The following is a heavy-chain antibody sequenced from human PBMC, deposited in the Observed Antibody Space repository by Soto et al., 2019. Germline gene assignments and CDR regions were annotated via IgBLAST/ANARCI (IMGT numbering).Heavy chain of an antibody. Sequence: QVQLQESGPGLVKPSQTLSLTCTVSGGSISSGGYYWSWIRQHPGKGLEWIGYIYYSGSPYYNPSLKGGVTISVDTSKNRFSLKLSSVTAADTAVYYCARDRGVRGVTPYGMDVWGPGTTVTVSS. D-gene: IGHD3-10*01. CDR2: IYYSGSP. CDR3: ARDRGVRGVTPYGMDV. J-gene: IGHJ6*02. V-gene: IGHV4-31*03. CDR1: GGSISSGGYY.